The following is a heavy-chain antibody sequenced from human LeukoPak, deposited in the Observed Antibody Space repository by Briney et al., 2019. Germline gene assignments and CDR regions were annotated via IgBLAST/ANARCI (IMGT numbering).Heavy chain of an antibody. CDR2: ISGSGGST. J-gene: IGHJ6*02. CDR3: AKEVGSTVIYYYYGMDV. D-gene: IGHD5/OR15-5a*01. V-gene: IGHV3-23*01. CDR1: GFTFSSYA. Sequence: GGSLRLSCAASGFTFSSYAMSWVRQAPGKGLEWVSAISGSGGSTYYADSVKGRFTISRDNSKNTLYLQMNSLRAEDTAVYYCAKEVGSTVIYYYYGMDVWGQGTTVTVSS.